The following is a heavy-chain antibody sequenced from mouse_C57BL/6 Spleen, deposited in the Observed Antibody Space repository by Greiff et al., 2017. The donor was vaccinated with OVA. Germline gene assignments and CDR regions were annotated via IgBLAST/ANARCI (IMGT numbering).Heavy chain of an antibody. CDR3: ARNDYSYAMDY. J-gene: IGHJ4*01. V-gene: IGHV5-16*01. Sequence: EVKLVESEGGLVQPGSSMKLSCTASGFTFSDYYMAWVRQVPEKGLEWVANINYDGSSTYYLDSLKSRFIISRDNAKNILYLQMSSMKSEDTATYYCARNDYSYAMDYWGQGTSVTVSS. CDR2: INYDGSST. D-gene: IGHD2-4*01. CDR1: GFTFSDYY.